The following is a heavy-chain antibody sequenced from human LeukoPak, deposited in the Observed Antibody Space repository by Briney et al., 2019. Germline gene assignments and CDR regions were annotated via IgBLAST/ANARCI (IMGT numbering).Heavy chain of an antibody. V-gene: IGHV4-61*02. D-gene: IGHD3-10*01. CDR2: IYTSGST. J-gene: IGHJ6*03. CDR3: ASMVRGVIITDYYYYYMDV. Sequence: SETLSLTCTVSGGSISSGSYYWSWIRQPAGKGLEWIGRIYTSGSTNYNPSLKSRVTISVDTSKNQFSLKLSSVNAADTAVYYCASMVRGVIITDYYYYYMDVWGKGTTVTVSS. CDR1: GGSISSGSYY.